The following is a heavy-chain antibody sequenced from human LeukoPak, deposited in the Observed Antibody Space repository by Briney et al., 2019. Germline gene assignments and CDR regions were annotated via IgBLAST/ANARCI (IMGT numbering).Heavy chain of an antibody. D-gene: IGHD5-24*01. CDR3: ARVLRSGMATLVSLGY. J-gene: IGHJ4*02. Sequence: ASVKVSCKASGSTFTSYAMHRVRQAPGQRLEWMGWINAGNGNTKYSHKFQGRVTITRDTSASTAYMELSSLRSEDTAVYYCARVLRSGMATLVSLGYWGQGTLVTVSA. CDR1: GSTFTSYA. CDR2: INAGNGNT. V-gene: IGHV1-3*01.